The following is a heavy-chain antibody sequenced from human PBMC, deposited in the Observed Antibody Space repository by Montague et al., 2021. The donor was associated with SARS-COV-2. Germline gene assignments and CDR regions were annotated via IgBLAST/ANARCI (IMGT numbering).Heavy chain of an antibody. V-gene: IGHV4-59*08. Sequence: ETLSLTCSVSGGSISSYYWSWIRQPPGKGLEWIGYIYYSGSTNYNPSLKSRVTISVDTSKNQFSLKLSSVTAADTAVYYCARHALGYFDWLNEGYFDYWGQGTLVPVSS. CDR1: GGSISSYY. CDR2: IYYSGST. CDR3: ARHALGYFDWLNEGYFDY. D-gene: IGHD3-9*01. J-gene: IGHJ4*02.